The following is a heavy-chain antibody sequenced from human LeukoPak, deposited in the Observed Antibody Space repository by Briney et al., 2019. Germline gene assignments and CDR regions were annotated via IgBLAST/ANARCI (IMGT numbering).Heavy chain of an antibody. Sequence: ASVKVSCKASGYTFTSYDINWVRQATGQGLEWMGWMNPNSGNTGYAQKFQGRVTMTRNTSISTAYMELSSLRSEDTAVYCCARGIGLGYCSSTSCYFYNWFDPWGQGTLVTVSS. J-gene: IGHJ5*02. CDR1: GYTFTSYD. CDR3: ARGIGLGYCSSTSCYFYNWFDP. CDR2: MNPNSGNT. D-gene: IGHD2-2*01. V-gene: IGHV1-8*01.